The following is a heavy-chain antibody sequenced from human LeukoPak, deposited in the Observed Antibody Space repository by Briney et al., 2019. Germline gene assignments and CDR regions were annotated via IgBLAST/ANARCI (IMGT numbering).Heavy chain of an antibody. J-gene: IGHJ3*02. CDR2: ISSSSSYI. CDR1: GFSFTDYW. Sequence: GGSLRLSCVASGFSFTDYWMNWVRQAPGKGLEWVSSISSSSSYIYYADSVKGRFTISRDNAKKPLYLQMNSLRAEDTAVYYCARGASSGFDAFDIWGQGTMVTVSS. V-gene: IGHV3-21*01. D-gene: IGHD3-22*01. CDR3: ARGASSGFDAFDI.